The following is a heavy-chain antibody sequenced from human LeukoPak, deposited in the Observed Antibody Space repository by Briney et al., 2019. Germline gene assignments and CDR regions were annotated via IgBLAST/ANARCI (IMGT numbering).Heavy chain of an antibody. CDR1: GFTFSSYS. J-gene: IGHJ4*02. D-gene: IGHD5-12*01. CDR2: ISSSSSTI. CDR3: ARGYSGYDGISDFDY. V-gene: IGHV3-48*01. Sequence: PGGSLRLSCAASGFTFSSYSMNWVRQAPGKGLELVSYISSSSSTIYYADSVKGRFTISRDNAKNSLYLQMNSLGAEDTAVYYCARGYSGYDGISDFDYRGQGTLVTVSS.